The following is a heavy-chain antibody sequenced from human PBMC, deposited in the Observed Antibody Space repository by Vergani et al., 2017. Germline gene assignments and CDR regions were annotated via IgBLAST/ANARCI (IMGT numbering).Heavy chain of an antibody. Sequence: QVQLVQSGAEVKKPGASVKVSCKASGYTFTSYGISWVRQAPGLGLEWMGWISAYNGNTNYAQKLQGRVTMTTDTSTSTAYMELRSLRSDDTAVYYCARVICSGGSCYYYDYXMDVWGKGTTVTVSS. CDR1: GYTFTSYG. J-gene: IGHJ6*03. CDR2: ISAYNGNT. D-gene: IGHD2-15*01. V-gene: IGHV1-18*01. CDR3: ARVICSGGSCYYYDYXMDV.